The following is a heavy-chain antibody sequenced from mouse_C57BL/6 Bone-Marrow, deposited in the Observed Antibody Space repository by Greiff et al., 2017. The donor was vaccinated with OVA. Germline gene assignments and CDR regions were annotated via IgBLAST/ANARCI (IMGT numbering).Heavy chain of an antibody. D-gene: IGHD1-1*01. CDR2: IWRGGST. CDR3: AKPLYGSSYWYFDV. Sequence: VQLKESGPGLVQPSQSLSITCTVSGFSLTSYGVHWVRQSPGKGLEWLGVIWRGGSTDYNAAFMSRLSITKDNSKSQVFFKMNSLQADDTAIYYCAKPLYGSSYWYFDVWGTGTTVTVSS. J-gene: IGHJ1*03. CDR1: GFSLTSYG. V-gene: IGHV2-5*01.